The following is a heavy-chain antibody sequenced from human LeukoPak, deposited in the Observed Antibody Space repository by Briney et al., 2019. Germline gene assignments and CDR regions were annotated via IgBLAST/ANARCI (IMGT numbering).Heavy chain of an antibody. CDR1: GFTFSSYW. V-gene: IGHV3-74*01. J-gene: IGHJ6*03. CDR3: AKDLLTGRWYYYYYMDV. Sequence: GGSLRLSCAASGFTFSSYWMHWVRQAPGKGLVWVSRINSDGSSTSYADSVKGRFTISRDNSKNTLYLQMNSLRAEDTAVYYCAKDLLTGRWYYYYYMDVWGKGTTVTISS. D-gene: IGHD1-20*01. CDR2: INSDGSST.